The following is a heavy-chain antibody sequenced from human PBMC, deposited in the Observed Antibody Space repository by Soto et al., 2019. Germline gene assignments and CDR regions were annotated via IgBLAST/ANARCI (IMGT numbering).Heavy chain of an antibody. Sequence: GESLKISCAASGFTFSGSAIHWVRQASGKGLEWVGRIRSKANSYATAYAASLNGRFTISRDDSKNTAYLQMNSLKTEDTAVYYCTRPEYFYDSSGDDYWGQGTLVTVSS. CDR1: GFTFSGSA. D-gene: IGHD3-22*01. J-gene: IGHJ4*02. V-gene: IGHV3-73*01. CDR2: IRSKANSYAT. CDR3: TRPEYFYDSSGDDY.